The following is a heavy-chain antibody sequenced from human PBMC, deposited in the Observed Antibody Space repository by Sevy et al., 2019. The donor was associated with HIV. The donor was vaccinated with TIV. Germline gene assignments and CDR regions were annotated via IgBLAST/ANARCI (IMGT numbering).Heavy chain of an antibody. CDR2: IWYDGSNK. D-gene: IGHD6-6*01. V-gene: IGHV3-33*01. CDR3: AREKIYSSSFYYYYYGMDV. J-gene: IGHJ6*02. Sequence: GGSLRLSCAASGFTFSSYGMHWVRQAPGKGLEWVAVIWYDGSNKYYADSVKGRFTISRDNSKNTLYLQMNSLRAEDTAVYYCAREKIYSSSFYYYYYGMDVWGQRTTVTVSS. CDR1: GFTFSSYG.